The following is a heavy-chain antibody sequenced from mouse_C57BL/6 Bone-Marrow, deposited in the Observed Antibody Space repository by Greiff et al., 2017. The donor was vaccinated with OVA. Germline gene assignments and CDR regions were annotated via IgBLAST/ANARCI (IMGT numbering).Heavy chain of an antibody. D-gene: IGHD2-3*01. J-gene: IGHJ1*03. CDR2: IYPGGGYT. CDR1: GYTFTNYW. V-gene: IGHV1-63*01. Sequence: VQRVESGAELVRPGTSVKMSCKASGYTFTNYWIGWAKQRPGHGLEWIGDIYPGGGYTNYNEKFKGKATLTADKSSSTAYMQFSSLTSEDSAIYYCARGYGYYIYFDVWGTGTTVTVSS. CDR3: ARGYGYYIYFDV.